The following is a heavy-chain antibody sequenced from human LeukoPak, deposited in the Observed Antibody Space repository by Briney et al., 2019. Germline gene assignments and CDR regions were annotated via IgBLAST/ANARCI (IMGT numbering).Heavy chain of an antibody. CDR1: GFTFDDYT. CDR3: AKGGGLDTATVNGVLAK. V-gene: IGHV3-43*01. Sequence: GGSLRLSCAASGFTFDDYTMHWVRQAPGKGLEWVSLISWDGGSTYYADSVKGRFTISRDNSKNSLYLQMNSLRTEGTALYYCAKGGGLDTATVNGVLAKWGQGTLVTVSS. CDR2: ISWDGGST. J-gene: IGHJ4*02. D-gene: IGHD5-18*01.